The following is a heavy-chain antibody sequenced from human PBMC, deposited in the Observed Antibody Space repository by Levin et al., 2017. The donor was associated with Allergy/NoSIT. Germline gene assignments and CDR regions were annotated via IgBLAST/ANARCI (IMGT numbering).Heavy chain of an antibody. CDR2: IYTSGST. V-gene: IGHV4-4*07. D-gene: IGHD3-22*01. CDR1: GGSISSYY. CDR3: ARDYPYYYDSSGYYDLFDY. Sequence: SETLSLTCTVSGGSISSYYWSWIRQPAGKGLEWIGRIYTSGSTNYNPSLKSRVTMSVDTSKNQFSLKLSSVIAADTAVYYCARDYPYYYDSSGYYDLFDYWGQGTLVTVSS. J-gene: IGHJ4*02.